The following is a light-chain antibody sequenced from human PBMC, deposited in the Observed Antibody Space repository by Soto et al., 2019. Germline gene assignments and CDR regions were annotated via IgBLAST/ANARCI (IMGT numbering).Light chain of an antibody. CDR3: GTWDSSLSAGV. V-gene: IGLV1-51*01. J-gene: IGLJ2*01. Sequence: QSVLTHPPSGSAAPGQKVTISCSGSTSNIGNNYVSWYQQLPATAPKLLIYDNDKRPSGIPDRFSGSKYGTSATLGITGLQTGDEADYYCGTWDSSLSAGVFGGVTKLTVL. CDR2: DND. CDR1: TSNIGNNY.